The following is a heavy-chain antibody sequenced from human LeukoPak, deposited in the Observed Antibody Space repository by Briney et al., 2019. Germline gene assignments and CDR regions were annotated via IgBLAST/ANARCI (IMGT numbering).Heavy chain of an antibody. V-gene: IGHV4-39*01. CDR3: ARRYYYGSGSTYNWFDP. CDR2: IYYSGST. D-gene: IGHD3-10*01. J-gene: IGHJ5*02. CDR1: GGSISSSSYY. Sequence: PSETLSLTCTVSGGSISSSSYYWGWIRQPPGKGLEWIGSIYYSGSTYYNPSLKSRVTISVDTSKNQFSLKLSSVTAADTAVYYCARRYYYGSGSTYNWFDPWGQGTLVTVSS.